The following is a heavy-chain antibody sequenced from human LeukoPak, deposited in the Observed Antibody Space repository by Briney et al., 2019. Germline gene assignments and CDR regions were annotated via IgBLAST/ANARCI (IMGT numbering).Heavy chain of an antibody. Sequence: SETLSLTCAVYGGSFSGYYWSWIRQPPGKGLEWIGEINHSGSTNYNPSLKSRVTISVDTSKNQFSLKLSSVTAADTAVYYCMSGSYRFDYWGQGTLVAVSS. CDR1: GGSFSGYY. J-gene: IGHJ4*02. D-gene: IGHD1-26*01. CDR2: INHSGST. CDR3: MSGSYRFDY. V-gene: IGHV4-34*01.